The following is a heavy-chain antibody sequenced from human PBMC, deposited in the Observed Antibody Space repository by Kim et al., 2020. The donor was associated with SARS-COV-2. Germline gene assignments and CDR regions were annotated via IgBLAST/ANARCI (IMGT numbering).Heavy chain of an antibody. V-gene: IGHV3-33*01. CDR1: GFTFSSYG. D-gene: IGHD2-2*01. CDR2: IWYDGSNK. CDR3: ARDIVVVPAAIEPYYYYGMDV. Sequence: GGSLRLSCAASGFTFSSYGMHWVRQAPGKGLEWVAVIWYDGSNKYYADSVKGRFTISRDNSKNTLYLQMNSLRAEDTAVYYCARDIVVVPAAIEPYYYYGMDVWGQGTTVTVSS. J-gene: IGHJ6*02.